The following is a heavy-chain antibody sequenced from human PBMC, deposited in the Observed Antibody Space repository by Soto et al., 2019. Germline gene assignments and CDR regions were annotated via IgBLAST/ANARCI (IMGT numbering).Heavy chain of an antibody. CDR2: IFSNDDN. CDR1: GFSLTNARLG. Sequence: QVTLKESGPVLVKPTETLRLTCTVSGFSLTNARLGVSWIRQPPGKALEWLGHIFSNDDNSYSASLKTRLTISKDSSKSQVFLTMSNMDPVDTATYSCARIRDESTGYYSHDGAFDIWGQGTMVTVSS. D-gene: IGHD3-22*01. V-gene: IGHV2-26*01. J-gene: IGHJ3*02. CDR3: ARIRDESTGYYSHDGAFDI.